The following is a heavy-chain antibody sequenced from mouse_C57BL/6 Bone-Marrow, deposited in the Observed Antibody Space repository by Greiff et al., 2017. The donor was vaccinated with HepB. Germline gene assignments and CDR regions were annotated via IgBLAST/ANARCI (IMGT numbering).Heavy chain of an antibody. CDR1: GYTFTDYN. D-gene: IGHD1-1*01. J-gene: IGHJ1*03. Sequence: VQLQQSGPELVKPGASVKIPCKASGYTFTDYNMDWVKQSHGKSLEWIGDINPNNGGTIYNQKFKGKATLTVDKSSSTAYMELRSLTSEDTAVYYCAIYYYGSSYGYFDVWGTGTTVTVSS. CDR3: AIYYYGSSYGYFDV. V-gene: IGHV1-18*01. CDR2: INPNNGGT.